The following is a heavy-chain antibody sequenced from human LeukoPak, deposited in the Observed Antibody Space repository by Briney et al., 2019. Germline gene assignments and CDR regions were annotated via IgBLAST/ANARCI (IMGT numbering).Heavy chain of an antibody. Sequence: GGSLRLSCAASGFTVSDNYMTWVRQAPGKGLEWVSSIYSAGATHYAESVKGRFTISRDNSKNTLYLQMNSLRDEDTAVYYCAKDQWSDYWGQGTLVTVSS. D-gene: IGHD6-19*01. CDR3: AKDQWSDY. J-gene: IGHJ4*02. CDR2: IYSAGAT. V-gene: IGHV3-53*01. CDR1: GFTVSDNY.